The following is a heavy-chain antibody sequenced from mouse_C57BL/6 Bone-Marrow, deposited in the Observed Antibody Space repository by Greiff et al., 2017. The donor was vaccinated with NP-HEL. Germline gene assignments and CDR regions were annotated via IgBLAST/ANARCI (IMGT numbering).Heavy chain of an antibody. V-gene: IGHV14-4*01. CDR2: LDPAHVAT. Sequence: EVQLQQSGAELVRPGASVRLSCTASFFTLPSSSLPWFTPIPAPGLAWIVCLDPAHVATEYASKFQGKATITADTSSNTAYLQLSSLTSEDTAVYYCTTWPFAYWGQGTLVTVSA. J-gene: IGHJ3*01. CDR3: TTWPFAY. CDR1: FFTLPSSS.